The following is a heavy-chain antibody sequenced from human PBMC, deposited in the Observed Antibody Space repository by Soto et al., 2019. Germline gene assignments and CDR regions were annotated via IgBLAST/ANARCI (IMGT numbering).Heavy chain of an antibody. CDR3: AKSSEFRRFFAS. CDR2: IFHDGST. CDR1: GGSITTNDW. V-gene: IGHV4-4*02. J-gene: IGHJ4*02. Sequence: SETLSLTCTVSGGSITTNDWWTWIRQPPGKGLEWIGEIFHDGSTTYRPSLESRLTMSVDKSKNQFSLNLSSVSAADTALYYCAKSSEFRRFFASWGQGXLVTVYS. D-gene: IGHD3-10*01.